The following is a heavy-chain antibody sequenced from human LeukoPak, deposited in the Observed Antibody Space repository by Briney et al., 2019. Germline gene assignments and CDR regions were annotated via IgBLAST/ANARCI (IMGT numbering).Heavy chain of an antibody. J-gene: IGHJ6*03. Sequence: SETLSLTFTVSGGSISTHYWSWIRQPAGKGLECIGRIDSSGSTIYNPSLKSRVTMSVDTSKNQFSLKLSSVTAADTAVYYCARESSSYCSSTSCYPRYYYYYYMDVWGKGTTVTVSS. V-gene: IGHV4-4*07. CDR2: IDSSGST. CDR3: ARESSSYCSSTSCYPRYYYYYYMDV. D-gene: IGHD2-2*01. CDR1: GGSISTHY.